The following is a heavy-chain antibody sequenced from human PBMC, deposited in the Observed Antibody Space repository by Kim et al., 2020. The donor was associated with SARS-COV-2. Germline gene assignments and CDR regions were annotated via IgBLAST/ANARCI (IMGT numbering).Heavy chain of an antibody. V-gene: IGHV3-74*01. CDR3: ESRIYTSFDY. CDR2: INSDGSRT. Sequence: GGSLRLSCAASGFTFSNYWMHWVRQATGKGLVWVSHINSDGSRTTYADSVKGRFTVSRDNAKNTLYLQMSSLRAEDTAMYYCESRIYTSFDYWGQGPLVTVSS. CDR1: GFTFSNYW. J-gene: IGHJ4*02.